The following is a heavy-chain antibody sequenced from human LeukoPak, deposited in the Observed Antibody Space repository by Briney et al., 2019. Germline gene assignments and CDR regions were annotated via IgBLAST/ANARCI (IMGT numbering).Heavy chain of an antibody. CDR1: GYTFTSYD. J-gene: IGHJ3*02. CDR3: ARFVVAGTGDDAFDI. Sequence: GASVKVSCKASGYTFTSYDINWVRQATGQGLEWMGWINPNSGGTNYAQKFQGRVTMTRDTSISTAYMELSRLRSDDTAVYYCARFVVAGTGDDAFDIWGQGTMVTVSS. V-gene: IGHV1-2*02. D-gene: IGHD6-19*01. CDR2: INPNSGGT.